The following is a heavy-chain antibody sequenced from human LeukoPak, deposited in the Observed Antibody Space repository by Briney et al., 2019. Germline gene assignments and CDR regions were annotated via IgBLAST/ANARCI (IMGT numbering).Heavy chain of an antibody. CDR3: ATGETWGYSK. D-gene: IGHD3-22*01. CDR1: GFTFSRYW. J-gene: IGHJ4*02. V-gene: IGHV3-74*01. Sequence: GGSLRLSCVASGFTFSRYWMHWVRQTPGKGLVWVSYIHGDGSNTNYADFVKGRFTISRDNAKNTLYLQMNSLRAEDTAVYYCATGETWGYSKWGQGTLVTVSP. CDR2: IHGDGSNT.